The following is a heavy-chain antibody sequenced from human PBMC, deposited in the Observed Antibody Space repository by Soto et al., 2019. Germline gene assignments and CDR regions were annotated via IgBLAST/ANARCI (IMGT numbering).Heavy chain of an antibody. J-gene: IGHJ6*02. CDR3: APSIFYYGMDV. CDR2: IYPGDSDT. CDR1: GYTFTNYW. V-gene: IGHV5-51*01. Sequence: PGESLKISCKGSGYTFTNYWIGWVRQMPGKGLEWMGIIYPGDSDTKYNPSFQGQVTISADKSITTTYLRWTSLKASDTAIHYCAPSIFYYGMDVWGQGTTVTVS.